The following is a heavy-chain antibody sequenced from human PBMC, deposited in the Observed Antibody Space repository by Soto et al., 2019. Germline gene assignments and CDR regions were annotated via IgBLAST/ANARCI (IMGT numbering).Heavy chain of an antibody. CDR2: IGGSGSSI. J-gene: IGHJ4*02. CDR1: GFTFSSYV. CDR3: ARGSSGWYDY. V-gene: IGHV3-48*02. D-gene: IGHD6-19*01. Sequence: LRLSCAASGFTFSSYVLNWVRQAPGKGLEWVSYIGGSGSSIYYADSVKGRFTISRDNAKKSLNLQMNSLRDDDTAVYYCARGSSGWYDYWGQGALVTVSS.